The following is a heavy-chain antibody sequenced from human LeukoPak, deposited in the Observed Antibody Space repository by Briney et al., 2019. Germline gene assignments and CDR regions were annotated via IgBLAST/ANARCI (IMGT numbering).Heavy chain of an antibody. CDR1: GFTVSSNF. CDR3: AIEPSAIYYNKRGGGFGY. CDR2: TYSAGST. V-gene: IGHV3-53*01. D-gene: IGHD3-10*01. Sequence: RGSLTLSCAASGFTVSSNFMSWVRQAPGKGLEWVSITYSAGSTYYSDSVKGRSTISRDNSKNTLDLQMNSLRVEDTAVYYCAIEPSAIYYNKRGGGFGYWGQGTLVTVSS. J-gene: IGHJ4*02.